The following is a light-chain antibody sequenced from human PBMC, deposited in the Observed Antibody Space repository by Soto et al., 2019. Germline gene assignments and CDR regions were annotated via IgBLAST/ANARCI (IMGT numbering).Light chain of an antibody. J-gene: IGLJ1*01. CDR2: DVT. CDR1: SSDVGGYNF. Sequence: QSALTQPASVSGSPGQSIAISCTGTSSDVGGYNFVSWYQQYPGKAPKLMIYDVTSRPSGVSNRFSGSKSGTTASLTISGLQAEDEADYYCCSYASSTSYVFGTG. CDR3: CSYASSTSYV. V-gene: IGLV2-14*01.